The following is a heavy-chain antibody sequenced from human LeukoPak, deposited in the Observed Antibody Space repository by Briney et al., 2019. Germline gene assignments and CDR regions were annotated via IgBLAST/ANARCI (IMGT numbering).Heavy chain of an antibody. V-gene: IGHV4-39*01. Sequence: SETLSLTCTVSGGSISSFYWGWIRQPPGKGLEWIGSIYYSGSTYYNPSLKSRVTISVDTSKNQFSLKLSSVTAADTAVYYCARHPLYSSSSQGFHCWGQGTLVTVSS. CDR2: IYYSGST. CDR1: GGSISSFY. J-gene: IGHJ4*02. D-gene: IGHD6-6*01. CDR3: ARHPLYSSSSQGFHC.